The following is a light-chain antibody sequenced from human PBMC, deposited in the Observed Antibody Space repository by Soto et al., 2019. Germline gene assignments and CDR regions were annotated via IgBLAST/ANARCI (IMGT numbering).Light chain of an antibody. Sequence: EIPLTQSTGTLSLSPGESATLSCRASQSVSNDYLAWYKQKPGQAPRILIYGASNRATGIPDRFSGSGSGTDFTLTISRLEPEEFAVYDCQQYGSSGTFGQGTKVDIK. CDR2: GAS. V-gene: IGKV3-20*01. CDR3: QQYGSSGT. J-gene: IGKJ1*01. CDR1: QSVSNDY.